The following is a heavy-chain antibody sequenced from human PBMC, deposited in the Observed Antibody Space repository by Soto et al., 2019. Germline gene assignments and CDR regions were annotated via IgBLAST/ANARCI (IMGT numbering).Heavy chain of an antibody. V-gene: IGHV1-3*01. CDR3: ARAPVLRYFDWWHLAY. Sequence: ASVKVSCKASGYTFTSYAMHWVRQAPGQRLEWMGWINAGNGNTKYSQKFQGRVTITRDTSASTAYMELSSLRSEDTAVYYCARAPVLRYFDWWHLAYWGQGTLVTVSS. D-gene: IGHD3-9*01. J-gene: IGHJ4*02. CDR2: INAGNGNT. CDR1: GYTFTSYA.